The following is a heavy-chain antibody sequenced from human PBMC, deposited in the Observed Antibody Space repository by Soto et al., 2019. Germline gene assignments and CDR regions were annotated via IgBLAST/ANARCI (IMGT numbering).Heavy chain of an antibody. CDR3: AISGNSGWPFDY. V-gene: IGHV1-18*01. CDR1: GYTFTSYG. Sequence: ASVKVSCKASGYTFTSYGISWVRQAPGQGLEWMGWISAYNGNTNYAQKLQGRVTMTTDTSISTAYMELSRLRSDDTAVYYCAISGNSGWPFDYWGQGTLVTVSS. D-gene: IGHD6-19*01. J-gene: IGHJ4*02. CDR2: ISAYNGNT.